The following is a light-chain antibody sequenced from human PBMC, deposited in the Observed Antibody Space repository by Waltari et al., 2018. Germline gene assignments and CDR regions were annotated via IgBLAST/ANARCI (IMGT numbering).Light chain of an antibody. CDR1: QSISDY. J-gene: IGKJ1*01. CDR2: AAS. CDR3: QQSYSTPRT. Sequence: DIQMTQSPSSLSASVGDRVTITCRASQSISDYLNWYQEKPGKAPKLLIYAASSLESGAQSRFSDSGSWTDFTLTISGLQPEDFTPYYCQQSYSTPRTFGQGTKVEIK. V-gene: IGKV1-39*01.